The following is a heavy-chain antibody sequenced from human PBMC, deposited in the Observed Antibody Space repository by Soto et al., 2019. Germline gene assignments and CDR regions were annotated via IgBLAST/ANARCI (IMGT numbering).Heavy chain of an antibody. J-gene: IGHJ6*02. CDR1: GFTFRSFV. Sequence: QVQLVESGGGVVQPGTSLRLSCVGSGFTFRSFVIHWVRQAPGKGLEWVALTSYDGSNKYYDDSVKGRFTISRDNSRNTVELQRASMILEDTAFYYWARCGTTGGLDVWGHGILVSVSS. D-gene: IGHD1-1*01. V-gene: IGHV3-30*19. CDR3: ARCGTTGGLDV. CDR2: TSYDGSNK.